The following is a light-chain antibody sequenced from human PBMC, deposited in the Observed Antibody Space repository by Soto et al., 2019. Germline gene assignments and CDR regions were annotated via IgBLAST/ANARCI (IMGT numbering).Light chain of an antibody. CDR3: SSYTGSSTYVV. CDR2: DVN. J-gene: IGLJ2*01. CDR1: SSDVGGYNY. Sequence: QSVLTQPASVSGSPGQSITISCTGTSSDVGGYNYVSWYQQHPGKAPKLMIYDVNNRPSGVSNRFSGSKSGNTASLTISGLQAEDEAVYYCSSYTGSSTYVVFGGGTKLTVL. V-gene: IGLV2-14*01.